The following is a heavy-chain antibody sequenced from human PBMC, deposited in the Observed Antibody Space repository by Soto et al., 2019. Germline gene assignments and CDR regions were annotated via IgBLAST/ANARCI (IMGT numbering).Heavy chain of an antibody. V-gene: IGHV2-5*02. Sequence: QINLIESGPTLVKPTQTLTLTCTFSGFSLSTSGAAVGWVRQPPGRALEWLALIYWDGDKRYNASLGNRLTITKDTSMNQVVLTLTNVDPADTATYYCAHRATMTIFGLIIDNGIWFDTWGQGTRVTVSS. CDR2: IYWDGDK. D-gene: IGHD3-3*01. CDR1: GFSLSTSGAA. CDR3: AHRATMTIFGLIIDNGIWFDT. J-gene: IGHJ5*02.